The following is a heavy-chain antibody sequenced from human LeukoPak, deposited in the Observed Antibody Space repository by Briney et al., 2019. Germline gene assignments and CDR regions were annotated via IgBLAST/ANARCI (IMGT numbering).Heavy chain of an antibody. D-gene: IGHD6-19*01. Sequence: ASVKVSYKASGYTSSSYYMHWVRQAPGQGLEWMGIINPSGGNTRYAQRFQGRVTMTRDTSTSTVYMELSSLRSEDTAAYYCAREGRFSSGWQYYFDYWGQGTLVTVSS. CDR3: AREGRFSSGWQYYFDY. J-gene: IGHJ4*02. V-gene: IGHV1-46*01. CDR2: INPSGGNT. CDR1: GYTSSSYY.